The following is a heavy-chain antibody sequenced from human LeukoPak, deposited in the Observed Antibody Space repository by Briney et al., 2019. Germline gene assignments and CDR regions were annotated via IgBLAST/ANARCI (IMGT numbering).Heavy chain of an antibody. J-gene: IGHJ4*02. CDR3: ARELNRLYYFDY. D-gene: IGHD1-14*01. CDR1: GFTFSSYS. Sequence: TGGSLRLSCAASGFTFSSYSMNWVRQAPGKWLEWVSSISSSSSYIYYADSVKGRFTISRDNAKNSLYLQMNSLRAEDTAVYYCARELNRLYYFDYWGQGTLVTVSS. V-gene: IGHV3-21*01. CDR2: ISSSSSYI.